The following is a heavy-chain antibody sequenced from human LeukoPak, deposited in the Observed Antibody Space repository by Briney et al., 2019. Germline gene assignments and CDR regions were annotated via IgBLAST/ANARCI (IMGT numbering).Heavy chain of an antibody. D-gene: IGHD4-23*01. Sequence: GGSLRLSCAVSGFTFSSYWMHWVRQAPGKGLVWVSRIDRDGSRINYADSVKGRFTISRDNGKNTLFLQMNSLRAGDAAVYYCVRGNDYGGPHYWGQGTLVTVSS. CDR1: GFTFSSYW. J-gene: IGHJ4*02. CDR3: VRGNDYGGPHY. V-gene: IGHV3-74*01. CDR2: IDRDGSRI.